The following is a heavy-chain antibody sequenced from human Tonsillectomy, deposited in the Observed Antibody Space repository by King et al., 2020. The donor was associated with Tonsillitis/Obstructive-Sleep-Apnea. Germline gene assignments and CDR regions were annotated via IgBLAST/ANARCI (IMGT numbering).Heavy chain of an antibody. Sequence: QLQESGPGLVKPSETLSLTCTVSGGSISSYYWSWIRQPPGKGLEWIGYIYYSGSTNYNHSVKSRVTISVDTSKNQFSLKLTSVTAADTAVYYCARDMVLEAGGDAFDIWGQGTMVTVSS. CDR1: GGSISSYY. CDR2: IYYSGST. J-gene: IGHJ3*02. D-gene: IGHD2-8*01. CDR3: ARDMVLEAGGDAFDI. V-gene: IGHV4-59*01.